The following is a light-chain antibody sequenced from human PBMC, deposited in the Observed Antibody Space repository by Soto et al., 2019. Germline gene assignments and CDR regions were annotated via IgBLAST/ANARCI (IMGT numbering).Light chain of an antibody. CDR2: EVI. V-gene: IGLV2-14*03. Sequence: QSVLTQPASVSGAPGQSITFSCSATSSDIGAHNFVSWYQQHPGKAPKLIIYEVINRPSGVSDRFSGSKSGNTASLTISGLQSEDEADYYCNSYTTSNTFVFGSGTKVTVL. CDR1: SSDIGAHNF. J-gene: IGLJ1*01. CDR3: NSYTTSNTFV.